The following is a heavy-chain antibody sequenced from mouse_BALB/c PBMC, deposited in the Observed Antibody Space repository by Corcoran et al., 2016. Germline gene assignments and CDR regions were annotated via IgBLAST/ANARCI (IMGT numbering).Heavy chain of an antibody. Sequence: EGQLQQSGAELVKPGASVKLSCTASGFNIKDTYMHWVKQRPEQGLEWIGRIDPANGNTKYDPKFQGKATITADTSSNTAYLQLSSLTSEDTAVYYCARRGNSWYFDVWVAGTTVTVSS. V-gene: IGHV14-3*02. CDR1: GFNIKDTY. J-gene: IGHJ1*01. D-gene: IGHD2-1*01. CDR3: ARRGNSWYFDV. CDR2: IDPANGNT.